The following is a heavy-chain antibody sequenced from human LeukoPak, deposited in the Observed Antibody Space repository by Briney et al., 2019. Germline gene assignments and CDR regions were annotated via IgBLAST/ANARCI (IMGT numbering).Heavy chain of an antibody. Sequence: PGGSLRLSCAASGFTFSNHAMYWVRQAPGKGLEWVAAISYHGSAQYSADYVKGRFTISRDNSNNMVYLQMNSLRNEDTAVYYCARSLWPQWFDGMDLWGHGTTVTVSS. V-gene: IGHV3-30-3*01. CDR1: GFTFSNHA. CDR2: ISYHGSAQ. D-gene: IGHD2-21*01. CDR3: ARSLWPQWFDGMDL. J-gene: IGHJ6*02.